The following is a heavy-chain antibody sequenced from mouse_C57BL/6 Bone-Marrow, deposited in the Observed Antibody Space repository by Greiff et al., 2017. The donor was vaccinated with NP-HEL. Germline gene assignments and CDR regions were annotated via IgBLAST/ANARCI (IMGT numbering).Heavy chain of an antibody. D-gene: IGHD1-1*01. J-gene: IGHJ4*01. CDR2: IYPRSGNT. CDR3: ARRISYYPYAMDC. V-gene: IGHV1-81*01. CDR1: GYTFTRYG. Sequence: VQLQESGAELARPGASVKLSCKASGYTFTRYGISWVKQRTGQGLEWIGEIYPRSGNTYYNEKFKGKATLTADKSSSTAYMELRSLTSEDSAVYFCARRISYYPYAMDCWGQGTSVTVSS.